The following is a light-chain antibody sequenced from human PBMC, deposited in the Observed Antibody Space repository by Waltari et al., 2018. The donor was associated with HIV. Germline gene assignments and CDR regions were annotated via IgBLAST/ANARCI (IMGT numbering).Light chain of an antibody. Sequence: QSALTQPPSASGSPGQSVTISCTGTNSDIGGYNYVSWYQQHPGQAPKLVISEVTKRPAGVPGRFSGSKSGTTASRTVSGLQAEDEADYYCSSYANKNGFYVVFGGGTRLTVL. CDR3: SSYANKNGFYVV. J-gene: IGLJ2*01. CDR2: EVT. V-gene: IGLV2-8*01. CDR1: NSDIGGYNY.